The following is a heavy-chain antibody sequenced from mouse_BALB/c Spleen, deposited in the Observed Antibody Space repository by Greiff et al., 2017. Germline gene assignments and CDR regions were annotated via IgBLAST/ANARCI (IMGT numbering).Heavy chain of an antibody. CDR2: ISSGSSTI. D-gene: IGHD2-14*01. J-gene: IGHJ3*01. Sequence: EVQVVESGGGLVQPGGSRKLSCAASGFTFSSFGMHWVRQAPEKGLEWVAYISSGSSTIYYADTVKGRVTISRDNPKNTLFLQMTSLRSEDTAMYFCAREGDMYDGDWFAYWGQGTLVTVSA. V-gene: IGHV5-17*02. CDR3: AREGDMYDGDWFAY. CDR1: GFTFSSFG.